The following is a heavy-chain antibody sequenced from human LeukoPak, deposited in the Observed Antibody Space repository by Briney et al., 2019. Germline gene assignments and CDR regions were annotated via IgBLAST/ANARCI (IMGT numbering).Heavy chain of an antibody. Sequence: GASVKVSCKASGYTFTSYGISWVRQAPGQGLEWMGWISAYNGNTNYAQKLQGRVTMTTDTSTSTAYMELRSLRSDDTAVYYCARYDSGYDLRSAYYYYYMDVWGKGTTVTVSS. V-gene: IGHV1-18*01. CDR3: ARYDSGYDLRSAYYYYYMDV. J-gene: IGHJ6*03. D-gene: IGHD5-12*01. CDR1: GYTFTSYG. CDR2: ISAYNGNT.